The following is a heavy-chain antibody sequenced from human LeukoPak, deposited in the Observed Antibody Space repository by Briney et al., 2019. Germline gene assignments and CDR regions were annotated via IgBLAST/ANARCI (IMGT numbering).Heavy chain of an antibody. J-gene: IGHJ4*02. CDR2: ISSSGSTI. CDR1: GFTFSDYY. CDR3: AKGVDSSSWYYSAFDY. Sequence: GGSLRLSCAASGFTFSDYYMSWIRQAPGKGLEWVSYISSSGSTIYCADSVKGRFTISRDNSKNTLYLQMNSLRAEDTAVYYCAKGVDSSSWYYSAFDYWGQGTLVTVSS. V-gene: IGHV3-11*01. D-gene: IGHD6-13*01.